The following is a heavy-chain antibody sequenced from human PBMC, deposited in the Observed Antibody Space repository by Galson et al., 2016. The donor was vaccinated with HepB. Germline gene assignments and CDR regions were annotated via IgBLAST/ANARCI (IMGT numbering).Heavy chain of an antibody. CDR2: INPNSGGT. CDR3: ATERRIFVDWYFDL. Sequence: CKASGYTFTAFYMHWVRQAPGQGLEWVAWINPNSGGTHYARKFQGRVTMTRDTSISTAYMELSSLRSDDTAVYYCATERRIFVDWYFDLWGRGTLVTVSS. V-gene: IGHV1-2*02. J-gene: IGHJ2*01. CDR1: GYTFTAFY. D-gene: IGHD2/OR15-2a*01.